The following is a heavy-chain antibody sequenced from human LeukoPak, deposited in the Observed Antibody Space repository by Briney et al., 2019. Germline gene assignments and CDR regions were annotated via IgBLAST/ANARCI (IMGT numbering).Heavy chain of an antibody. CDR2: IKQDGSEK. J-gene: IGHJ4*02. D-gene: IGHD3-22*01. CDR1: GFTFSGYW. V-gene: IGHV3-7*01. CDR3: ARVTYDSSGYYRELIDY. Sequence: PGGSLRLSCVASGFTFSGYWMSWVRQAPGKGLEWVANIKQDGSEKYYVDSVKGRFTISRDNAKNSLYLQMNSLRAEDTAVYYCARVTYDSSGYYRELIDYWGQGTLVTVSS.